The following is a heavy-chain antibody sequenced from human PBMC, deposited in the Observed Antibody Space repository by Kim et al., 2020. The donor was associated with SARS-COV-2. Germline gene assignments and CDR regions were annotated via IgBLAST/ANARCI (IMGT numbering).Heavy chain of an antibody. Sequence: SVKVSCKASGGTFSSYAISWVRQAPGQGLEWMGGIIPIFGTANYAQKFQGRVTITADESTSTAYMELSSLRSEDTAVYYCARTTWRRGPPLEQQLVIYYYYGMDVWGQGTTVTVSS. CDR3: ARTTWRRGPPLEQQLVIYYYYGMDV. V-gene: IGHV1-69*13. CDR1: GGTFSSYA. J-gene: IGHJ6*02. CDR2: IIPIFGTA. D-gene: IGHD6-13*01.